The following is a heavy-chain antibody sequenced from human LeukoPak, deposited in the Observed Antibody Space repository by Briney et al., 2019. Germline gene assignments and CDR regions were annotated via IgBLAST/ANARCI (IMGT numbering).Heavy chain of an antibody. V-gene: IGHV4-59*01. Sequence: SETLSLTCTVSGGSISTYYWNWIRQPPGKGLEWFGYISNTGTTIYNPSLKGRVILSLNTSKNQFPLRLSSVTAADTAVYYCARHASGAKNWFDPWGQGTLVTVSS. J-gene: IGHJ5*02. D-gene: IGHD2-15*01. CDR1: GGSISTYY. CDR3: ARHASGAKNWFDP. CDR2: ISNTGTT.